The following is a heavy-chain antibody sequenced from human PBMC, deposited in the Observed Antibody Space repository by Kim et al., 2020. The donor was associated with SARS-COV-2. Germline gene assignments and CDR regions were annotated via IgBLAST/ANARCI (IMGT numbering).Heavy chain of an antibody. J-gene: IGHJ4*02. CDR2: IRSKTASETT. CDR1: GFTFSNAW. Sequence: GGSLRLSCAASGFTFSNAWMSWVRQAPGKGLEWVGRIRSKTASETTDYAAPVKGRFTISRDDSKNTLNLQMDSLKTEDTAVYYCTTDWGVGATFFDFWGQRTLVTVSP. V-gene: IGHV3-15*01. CDR3: TTDWGVGATFFDF. D-gene: IGHD1-26*01.